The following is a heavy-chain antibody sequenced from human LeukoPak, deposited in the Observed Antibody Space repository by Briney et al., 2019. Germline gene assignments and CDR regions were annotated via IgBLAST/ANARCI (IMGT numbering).Heavy chain of an antibody. CDR3: VKDRVHHFEISDAFGI. CDR2: ISWNSGSD. D-gene: IGHD2/OR15-2a*01. J-gene: IGHJ3*02. Sequence: GGSLRLSCEASGFTFEDYAMYWVRQVPGKGLEWVSGISWNSGSDDYADSVKGRFSVSRDNAKSSLFLQMNSLRPEDTALYYCVKDRVHHFEISDAFGIWGHGTMVTVSS. V-gene: IGHV3-9*01. CDR1: GFTFEDYA.